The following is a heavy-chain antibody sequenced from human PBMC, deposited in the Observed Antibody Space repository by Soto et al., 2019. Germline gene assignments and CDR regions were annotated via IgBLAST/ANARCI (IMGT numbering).Heavy chain of an antibody. CDR2: IYYSGST. J-gene: IGHJ5*02. CDR3: ARVIRRDDFWSGYTYNWYDP. CDR1: GGSISSYY. D-gene: IGHD3-3*01. Sequence: SETLSLTCTVSGGSISSYYWSWIRQPPGKGLEWIGYIYYSGSTNYNPSLKSRVTISVDTSKNQFSLKLSSVTAADTAVYYCARVIRRDDFWSGYTYNWYDPWGQGTLVTVSS. V-gene: IGHV4-59*01.